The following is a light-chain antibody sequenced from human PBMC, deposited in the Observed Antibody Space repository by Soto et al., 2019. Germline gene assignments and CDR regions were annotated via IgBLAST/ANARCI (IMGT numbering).Light chain of an antibody. CDR3: QQYNNYPRT. CDR2: DAS. CDR1: ESIRTW. V-gene: IGKV1-5*01. J-gene: IGKJ1*01. Sequence: DIQMTQSPSTLSASIGDRVTITCRASESIRTWLAWYQHKPGKAPKFLIYDASSLESGVPSRFSGCGSGTEFTLTISNLQPDDFATYFCQQYNNYPRTFCQGTKVEIK.